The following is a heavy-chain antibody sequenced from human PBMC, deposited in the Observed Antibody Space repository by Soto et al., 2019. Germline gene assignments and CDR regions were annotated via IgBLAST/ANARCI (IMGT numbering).Heavy chain of an antibody. V-gene: IGHV5-51*01. Sequence: GESLKISCKGSGYSFTSYWIGWVRQMPGKGLEWMGIIYPGDSDTRYSPSFQGQVTISADKSISTAYLQWSSLKASDTAMYYCARHEGIGVAGTAFDIWGQGTMVTVSS. CDR2: IYPGDSDT. J-gene: IGHJ3*02. CDR3: ARHEGIGVAGTAFDI. CDR1: GYSFTSYW. D-gene: IGHD6-19*01.